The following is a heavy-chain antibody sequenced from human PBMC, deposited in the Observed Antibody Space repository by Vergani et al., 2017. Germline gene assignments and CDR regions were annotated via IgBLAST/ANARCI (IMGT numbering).Heavy chain of an antibody. V-gene: IGHV1-8*01. CDR3: AREGCSGGSCYSGGYYYMDV. CDR1: GYTFTSYD. CDR2: MNPNSGNT. J-gene: IGHJ6*03. Sequence: QVQLVQSGAEVKKPGASVKVSCKASGYTFTSYDINWVRQATGQGLEWMGWMNPNSGNTGYAQKLQGRVTMTRNTSISTAYMELSSLRSEDTAVYYCAREGCSGGSCYSGGYYYMDVWGKGTTVTVSS. D-gene: IGHD2-15*01.